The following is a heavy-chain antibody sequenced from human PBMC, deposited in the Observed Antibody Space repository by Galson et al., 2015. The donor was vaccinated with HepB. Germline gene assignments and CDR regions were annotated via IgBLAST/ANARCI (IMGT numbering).Heavy chain of an antibody. V-gene: IGHV3-48*02. CDR3: VRDYRYDGY. D-gene: IGHD3-3*01. J-gene: IGHJ4*02. CDR2: ISSSARTI. CDR1: GFSFSSSN. Sequence: SLRLSCAASGFSFSSSNMNWVRQAPGKGLEWVSYISSSARTIYYVDSVKGRFTISRDNARNSVYLQMNSLRDDDTAVYYCVRDYRYDGYWGRGTLVTVSS.